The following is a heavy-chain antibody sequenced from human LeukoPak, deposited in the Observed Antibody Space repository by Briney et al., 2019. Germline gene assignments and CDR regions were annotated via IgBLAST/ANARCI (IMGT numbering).Heavy chain of an antibody. CDR1: GYTFTSHY. D-gene: IGHD4-17*01. V-gene: IGHV1-46*01. J-gene: IGHJ4*02. Sequence: GASVKVSCKASGYTFTSHYTHWVRQAPGQGLEWMGIISPGGGTTTYAQKFQGRVTMTRDTSTSTLYMELSSLRSEDTAVYYCARGNGDYVLYYFDYWGQGTLVTVSS. CDR2: ISPGGGTT. CDR3: ARGNGDYVLYYFDY.